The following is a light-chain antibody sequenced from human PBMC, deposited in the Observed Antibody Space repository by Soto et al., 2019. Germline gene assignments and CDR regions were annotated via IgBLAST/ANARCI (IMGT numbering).Light chain of an antibody. CDR3: LQDYDYPRT. CDR2: AAS. J-gene: IGKJ1*01. Sequence: DIQMTQSPSTLSASVGDTVTVTCRASQSVSGWLAWYQQKPGNAPTLLISAASRLQSGVPSRFSGRGSGTDFTLTISSLQPEDFATYYCLQDYDYPRTFGQGTKVDIK. CDR1: QSVSGW. V-gene: IGKV1-5*01.